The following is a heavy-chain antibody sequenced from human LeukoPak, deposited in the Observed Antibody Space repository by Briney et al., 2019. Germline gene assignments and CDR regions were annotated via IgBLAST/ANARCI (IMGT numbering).Heavy chain of an antibody. V-gene: IGHV1-69*04. J-gene: IGHJ4*02. CDR3: ARDAPSGSSGWYKFDY. D-gene: IGHD6-19*01. Sequence: SVKVSCKASGGTFSSYAISWVRQAPGQGLEWMGRIIPILGIANYAQKFQGRVTITADKSTSTAYMELSSLRSEDTAVYYCARDAPSGSSGWYKFDYWGQGTLVTVSS. CDR1: GGTFSSYA. CDR2: IIPILGIA.